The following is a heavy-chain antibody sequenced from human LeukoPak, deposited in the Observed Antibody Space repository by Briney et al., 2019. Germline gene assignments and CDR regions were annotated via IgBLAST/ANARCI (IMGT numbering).Heavy chain of an antibody. CDR1: GGTFSSYA. V-gene: IGHV1-69*06. D-gene: IGHD2-2*01. CDR2: IIPIFGTA. J-gene: IGHJ6*04. CDR3: ARVVPAAMGAYYYYYGMDV. Sequence: SVKVSCKASGGTFSSYAISWVRQAPGQGLEWMGGIIPIFGTANYAQEFQGRVTITADKSTSTAYMELSSLRSEDTAVYYCARVVPAAMGAYYYYYGMDVWGKGTTVTVSS.